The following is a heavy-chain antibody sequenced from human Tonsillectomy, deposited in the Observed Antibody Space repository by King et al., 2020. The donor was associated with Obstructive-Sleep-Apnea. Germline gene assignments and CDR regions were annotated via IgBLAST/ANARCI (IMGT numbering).Heavy chain of an antibody. CDR1: GGSISSSSYY. CDR2: IYYSGST. Sequence: QLQESGPGLVKPSETLSLTCTVSGGSISSSSYYWGWIRQPPGKGLEWIGSIYYSGSTYYNPSRKSRVTISVDTSKKQFSLKLSSVTAADTAVYYCARDPTIPIGVVPAARVRVNYYYYGMDVWGQGTTVTVSS. J-gene: IGHJ6*02. D-gene: IGHD2-2*01. CDR3: ARDPTIPIGVVPAARVRVNYYYYGMDV. V-gene: IGHV4-39*07.